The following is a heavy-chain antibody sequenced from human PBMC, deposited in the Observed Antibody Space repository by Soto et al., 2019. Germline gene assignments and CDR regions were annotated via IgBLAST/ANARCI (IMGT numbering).Heavy chain of an antibody. CDR1: GFTFGSYA. Sequence: VQLLESGGGLVQPGGSLRLSCAASGFTFGSYAMSWVRQAPGKGLEWVSGITDGGGSTFYANSLQGRFTISRDNSKNTLYLQMSSLTAEDTATYYCAKVGLFRNGYMGVVRGDYWGQGTLVTVSA. CDR3: AKVGLFRNGYMGVVRGDY. J-gene: IGHJ4*02. D-gene: IGHD6-13*01. V-gene: IGHV3-23*01. CDR2: ITDGGGST.